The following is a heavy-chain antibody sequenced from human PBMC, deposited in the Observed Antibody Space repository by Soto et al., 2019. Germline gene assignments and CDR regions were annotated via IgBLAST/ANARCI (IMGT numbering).Heavy chain of an antibody. V-gene: IGHV3-23*01. Sequence: PGGALRLSCAASGFTFSSYAMSWVRQAPGKGLEWVSAISGSGGSTYYADSVKGRFTISRDNSKNTLYLQMNSLRAEDTAVYYCAKDPSTYYYDSSGYRDYWGQGTLVTVSS. CDR2: ISGSGGST. D-gene: IGHD3-22*01. CDR3: AKDPSTYYYDSSGYRDY. J-gene: IGHJ4*02. CDR1: GFTFSSYA.